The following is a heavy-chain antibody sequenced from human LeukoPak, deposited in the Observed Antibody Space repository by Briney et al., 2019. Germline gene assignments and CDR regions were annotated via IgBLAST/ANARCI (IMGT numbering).Heavy chain of an antibody. D-gene: IGHD1-26*01. CDR1: GFTFTSYA. CDR3: ARRWELLDLSDY. Sequence: PGGSLRLSCAASGFTFTSYAMIWVRQAPGKGLEWVSAISGSGGSTYYADSLKGRFTISRDNSKNTLYLQMNSLRAEDTAVYYCARRWELLDLSDYWGQGTLVTVSS. V-gene: IGHV3-23*01. CDR2: ISGSGGST. J-gene: IGHJ4*02.